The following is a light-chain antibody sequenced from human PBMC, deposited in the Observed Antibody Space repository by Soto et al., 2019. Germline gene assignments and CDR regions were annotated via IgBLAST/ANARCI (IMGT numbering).Light chain of an antibody. CDR2: DVT. J-gene: IGLJ2*01. CDR1: SSDIGAYNY. V-gene: IGLV2-14*01. Sequence: QSALTQPASASGYPGQSITISCTGTSSDIGAYNYVSWYQQHPGKAPKLMIYDVTNRPSGVSNRFSGSKSGNTASLTISGLQAEDESNYYCSSYASSGFVLFGGGTKLTVL. CDR3: SSYASSGFVL.